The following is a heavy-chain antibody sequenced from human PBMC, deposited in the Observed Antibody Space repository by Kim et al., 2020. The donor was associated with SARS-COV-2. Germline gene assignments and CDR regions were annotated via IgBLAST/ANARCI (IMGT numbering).Heavy chain of an antibody. Sequence: SETLSLTCTVSGGSISSSSYYWGWIRQPPGKGLEWIGNIYYSGNSYYNPSLKSRVTISADTSKNQFSLKLSTVTAADTAVYYCARRITMVRGIIITWFDPWGQGTLVTVSS. CDR1: GGSISSSSYY. D-gene: IGHD3-10*01. CDR3: ARRITMVRGIIITWFDP. V-gene: IGHV4-39*01. J-gene: IGHJ5*02. CDR2: IYYSGNS.